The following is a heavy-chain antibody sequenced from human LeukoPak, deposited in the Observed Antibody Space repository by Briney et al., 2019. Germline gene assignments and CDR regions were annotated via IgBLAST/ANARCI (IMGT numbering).Heavy chain of an antibody. D-gene: IGHD3-22*01. Sequence: GRSLRLSCAASGFTFSSYAMSWVRQAPGKGLEWVSAISGSGGSTYYADSVKGRFTISRDNSKNTLYLQMNSLRAEDTAVYYCAKVPRSSGYPYYFDYWGQGTLVTVSS. V-gene: IGHV3-23*01. J-gene: IGHJ4*02. CDR3: AKVPRSSGYPYYFDY. CDR1: GFTFSSYA. CDR2: ISGSGGST.